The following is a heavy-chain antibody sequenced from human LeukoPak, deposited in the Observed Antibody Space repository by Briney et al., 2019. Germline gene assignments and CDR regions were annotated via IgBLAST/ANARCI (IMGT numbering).Heavy chain of an antibody. D-gene: IGHD1-7*01. J-gene: IGHJ5*02. CDR3: ARDVPLRFGTTHWFDP. V-gene: IGHV1-2*02. Sequence: GASVKVSCKASGYTFTGYYMHWVRQAPGQGLEWMGWINPNSGGTNYAQKLQGRVTMTTDTSTSTAYMELRSLRSDDTAVYYCARDVPLRFGTTHWFDPWGQGTLVTVSS. CDR1: GYTFTGYY. CDR2: INPNSGGT.